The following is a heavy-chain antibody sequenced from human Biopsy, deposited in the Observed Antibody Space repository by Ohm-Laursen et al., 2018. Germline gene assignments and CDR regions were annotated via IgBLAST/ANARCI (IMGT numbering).Heavy chain of an antibody. J-gene: IGHJ3*02. V-gene: IGHV4-59*08. D-gene: IGHD6-19*01. CDR2: ISYSRDT. Sequence: GTLSLTCIVSGGSINGSSWSWIRQAPGKGLEWIGYISYSRDTNYNPSLKSRITISVDTSKNQFSLKLTSVTAADTAVYYCAKHGSGWTGDDAFHIWGQGTMVTVSS. CDR1: GGSINGSS. CDR3: AKHGSGWTGDDAFHI.